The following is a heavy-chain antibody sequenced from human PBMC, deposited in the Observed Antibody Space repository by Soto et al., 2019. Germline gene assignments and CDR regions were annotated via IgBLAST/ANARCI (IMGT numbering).Heavy chain of an antibody. Sequence: ASVKVSCKASGYTFTGYYMHWVRQAPGQGLEWMGWINPNSGGTNYAQKFQGWVTMTRDTSISTAYMELSRLRSDDTAVYYCARGYSGYDRPPYYYYYGMDVWGQGTTVTVSS. J-gene: IGHJ6*02. CDR2: INPNSGGT. V-gene: IGHV1-2*04. CDR1: GYTFTGYY. CDR3: ARGYSGYDRPPYYYYYGMDV. D-gene: IGHD5-12*01.